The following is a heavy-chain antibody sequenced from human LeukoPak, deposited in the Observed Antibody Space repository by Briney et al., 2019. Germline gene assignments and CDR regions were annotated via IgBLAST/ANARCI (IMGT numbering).Heavy chain of an antibody. CDR2: IYPGDSDT. V-gene: IGHV5-51*01. CDR3: ARHGLSDNWYSFDY. J-gene: IGHJ4*02. CDR1: GYSFTRFW. D-gene: IGHD1-1*01. Sequence: GEPLKISCQVSGYSFTRFWIGWVRQMPGKGLEWMGIIYPGDSDTRYSPSFQGQVTISADRSISTAYMRWSSLKASDTAMYFCARHGLSDNWYSFDYWGQGTLVTVSS.